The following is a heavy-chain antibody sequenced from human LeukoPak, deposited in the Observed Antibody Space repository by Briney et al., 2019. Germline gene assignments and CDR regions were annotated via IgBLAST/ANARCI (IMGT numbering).Heavy chain of an antibody. CDR2: MNPNSGNT. J-gene: IGHJ5*02. D-gene: IGHD2-15*01. CDR3: ARGLYCSGGSCYGWFDP. CDR1: GYTFTSYD. V-gene: IGHV1-8*01. Sequence: GASVKVSCKASGYTFTSYDINWVRQATGQGLEWMGWMNPNSGNTGYAQKFQGRVTMTRNTSISTAYKELSSLRSEDTAVYYCARGLYCSGGSCYGWFDPWGQGTLVTVSS.